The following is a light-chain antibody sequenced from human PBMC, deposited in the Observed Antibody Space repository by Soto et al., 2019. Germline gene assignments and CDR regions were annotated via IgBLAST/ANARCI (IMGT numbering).Light chain of an antibody. CDR2: GAS. CDR1: QSVSSSY. Sequence: EIVLTQSLGTMSLSPGERATLSCRASQSVSSSYLAWYQQKPGQAPRLLIYGASSSATGIPDRFSGSGSGTHFSLTISRLGPEDFAVYYCQQYGSSPSFTFGHGTRLEIK. CDR3: QQYGSSPSFT. J-gene: IGKJ5*01. V-gene: IGKV3-20*01.